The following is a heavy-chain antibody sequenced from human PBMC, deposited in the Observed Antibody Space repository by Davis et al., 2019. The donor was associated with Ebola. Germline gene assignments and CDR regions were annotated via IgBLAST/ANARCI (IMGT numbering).Heavy chain of an antibody. CDR3: ARGGYSYGFDY. D-gene: IGHD5-18*01. CDR2: IYYSGIT. CDR1: GGSIISSSSY. J-gene: IGHJ4*02. Sequence: SETLSLTCTVSGGSIISSSSYWGWIRQPPRKGLEWIGSIYYSGITYYNPSLKSRVTISVDTSKNQFSLKLSSVTAADTAVYYCARGGYSYGFDYWGQGTLVTVSS. V-gene: IGHV4-39*01.